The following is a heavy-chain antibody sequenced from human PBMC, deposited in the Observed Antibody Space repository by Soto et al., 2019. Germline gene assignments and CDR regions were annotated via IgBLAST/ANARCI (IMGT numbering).Heavy chain of an antibody. CDR1: GFTFSSYD. V-gene: IGHV3-13*04. Sequence: PGGSLRLSCAASGFTFSSYDMHWVRQATGKGLEWVSAIGTAGDTYYPGSVKGRFTISRENAKNSLYLQMNSLRAEDTAVYYCARRGPGTYFDYWGQGTLVTVSS. J-gene: IGHJ4*02. CDR3: ARRGPGTYFDY. CDR2: IGTAGDT. D-gene: IGHD6-13*01.